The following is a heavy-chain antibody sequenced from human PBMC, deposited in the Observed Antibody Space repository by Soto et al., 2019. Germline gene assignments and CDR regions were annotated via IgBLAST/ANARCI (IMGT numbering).Heavy chain of an antibody. Sequence: EVQLLESGGGLVQPGGSLRLSCAASGFTFSTYAMNWVRQAPGNGLEWVSAISGSGVSIHYADSVKGRFTISRDNSKNTLYLQMNSLRDEDTAVYHCVKGYWKGDVWGQGTTVIVSS. CDR3: VKGYWKGDV. CDR2: ISGSGVSI. D-gene: IGHD1-1*01. V-gene: IGHV3-23*01. CDR1: GFTFSTYA. J-gene: IGHJ6*02.